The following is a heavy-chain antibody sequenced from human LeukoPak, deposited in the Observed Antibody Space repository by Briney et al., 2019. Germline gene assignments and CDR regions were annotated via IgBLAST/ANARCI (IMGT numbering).Heavy chain of an antibody. D-gene: IGHD3-22*01. V-gene: IGHV3-48*01. CDR2: INTGSSTI. CDR1: GFTFSSYS. Sequence: GGSLRLSCAASGFTFSSYSMNWVRQAPGEELEWGSYINTGSSTIYYADSVKGRFTISRDNAKNSLYLQLNSLRAEDTAVYYCARAIWYYDSSGYAIGVYFDSWGQGTLVTVSS. J-gene: IGHJ4*02. CDR3: ARAIWYYDSSGYAIGVYFDS.